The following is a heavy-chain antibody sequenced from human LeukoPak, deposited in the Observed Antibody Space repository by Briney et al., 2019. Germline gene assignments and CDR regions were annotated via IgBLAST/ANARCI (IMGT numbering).Heavy chain of an antibody. J-gene: IGHJ4*02. CDR3: ARETRGGYVWEGFDY. CDR1: GFTFSSYE. V-gene: IGHV3-48*03. D-gene: IGHD5-12*01. Sequence: GGSLRLSCAASGFTFSSYEMNWVRQAPGKGLEWVSYITSSGSTIYYADSVKGRFTISKDNAKNSLYLQMNSLRAEDTAIYYCARETRGGYVWEGFDYWGQGTLVTVSS. CDR2: ITSSGSTI.